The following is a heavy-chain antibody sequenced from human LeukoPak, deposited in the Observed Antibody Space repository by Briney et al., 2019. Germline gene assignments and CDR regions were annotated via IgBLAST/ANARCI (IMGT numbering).Heavy chain of an antibody. CDR2: ISGSGGST. CDR3: AKTLSGARWYFDY. D-gene: IGHD3-10*01. J-gene: IGHJ4*02. V-gene: IGHV3-23*01. CDR1: GFTFSSYA. Sequence: GGSLRLSCAASGFTFSSYAMSWVRQAPGKGLEWVSAISGSGGSTYYADSVKGRLTISRDNSKNTLYLQMNSLRAEDTAVYYCAKTLSGARWYFDYWGQGTLVTVSS.